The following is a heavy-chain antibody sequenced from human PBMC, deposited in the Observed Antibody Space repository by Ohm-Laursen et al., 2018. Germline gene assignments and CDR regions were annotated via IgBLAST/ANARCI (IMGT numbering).Heavy chain of an antibody. CDR3: AKEGAMGQQLGHFDY. D-gene: IGHD2-2*01. CDR2: ISNDENYK. J-gene: IGHJ4*02. CDR1: GFTFNNFG. V-gene: IGHV3-30*18. Sequence: SLRLSCTASGFTFNNFGMHWVRQAPGKGLEWVAVISNDENYKNYADSVRGRFTISRDNSENTLYLQMNSLRAEDTAVYYCAKEGAMGQQLGHFDYWGQGTLVTVSS.